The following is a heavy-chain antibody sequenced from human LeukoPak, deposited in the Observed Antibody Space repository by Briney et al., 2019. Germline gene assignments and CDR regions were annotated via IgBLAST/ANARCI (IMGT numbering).Heavy chain of an antibody. CDR2: IGGGGCCA. CDR3: AKGGVPVVSPAVN. V-gene: IGHV3-23*01. D-gene: IGHD2-2*01. CDR1: GFTFSSYA. Sequence: PGGSLRLSCAASGFTFSSYAMTWVRQAPGKGLEWLSAIGGGGCCASYPDSVKGRFTISSDNSKNTLYLQMNSLRAEDTAVYYCAKGGVPVVSPAVNWGQGTLVTVSS. J-gene: IGHJ4*02.